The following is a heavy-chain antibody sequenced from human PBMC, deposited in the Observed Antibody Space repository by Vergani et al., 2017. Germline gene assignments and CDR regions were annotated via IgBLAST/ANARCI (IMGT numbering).Heavy chain of an antibody. D-gene: IGHD3-3*01. CDR3: ARDFFGESHPDSNNWFDP. CDR1: GYSISSGYY. Sequence: QVQLQESGPGLVKPSETLSLTCAVSGYSISSGYYWGWIRQPPGKGLEWIGSIYHSGSIYYNPSLKSRVTISVDTSKNQFSLKLSSVTAADTAVYYCARDFFGESHPDSNNWFDPWGQGTLVTVSS. CDR2: IYHSGSI. J-gene: IGHJ5*02. V-gene: IGHV4-38-2*02.